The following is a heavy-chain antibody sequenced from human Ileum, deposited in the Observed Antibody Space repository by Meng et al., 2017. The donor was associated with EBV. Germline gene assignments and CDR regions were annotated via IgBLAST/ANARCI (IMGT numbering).Heavy chain of an antibody. V-gene: IGHV1-69*01. Sequence: VQLVPQGGEVKKPGFSVKVYCKASGGTFSTYAISWVRQAPRQGLEWMGGLIPIFAAPIYARKFQGRVTITADESTSTVYMELTSLTSEDTAVYFCARYFSDGSGFYNVDYWGQGTLVTVSS. CDR1: GGTFSTYA. J-gene: IGHJ4*02. CDR3: ARYFSDGSGFYNVDY. CDR2: LIPIFAAP. D-gene: IGHD3-22*01.